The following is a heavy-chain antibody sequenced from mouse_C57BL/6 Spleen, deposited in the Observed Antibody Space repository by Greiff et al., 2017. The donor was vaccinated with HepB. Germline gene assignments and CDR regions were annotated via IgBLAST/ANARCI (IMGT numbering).Heavy chain of an antibody. D-gene: IGHD1-1*02. CDR1: GYTFTSYG. J-gene: IGHJ4*01. V-gene: IGHV1-81*01. CDR3: ARRVDYYAMDY. CDR2: IYPRSGNT. Sequence: SGAELARPGASVKLSCKASGYTFTSYGISWVKQRTGQGLEWIGEIYPRSGNTYYNEKFKGKATLTADKSSSTAYMELRSLTSEDSAVYFCARRVDYYAMDYWGQGTSVTVSS.